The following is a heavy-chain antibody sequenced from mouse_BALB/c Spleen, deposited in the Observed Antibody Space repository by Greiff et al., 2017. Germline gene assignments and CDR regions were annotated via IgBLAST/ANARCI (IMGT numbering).Heavy chain of an antibody. CDR1: GYTFSSYW. CDR3: ARETARDPSWFAY. V-gene: IGHV1-9*01. J-gene: IGHJ3*01. Sequence: QVQLKQSGAELMKPGASVKISCKATGYTFSSYWIEWVKQRPGHGLEWIGEILPGSGSTNYNEKFKGKATFTADTSSNTAYMQHSSLASEDSAVYYCARETARDPSWFAYWGQGTLVTVSA. CDR2: ILPGSGST. D-gene: IGHD3-2*01.